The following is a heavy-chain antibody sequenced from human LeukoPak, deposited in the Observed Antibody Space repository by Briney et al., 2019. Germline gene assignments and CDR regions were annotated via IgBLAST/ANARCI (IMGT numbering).Heavy chain of an antibody. CDR2: ISGGGETT. Sequence: GGSLRLSCAASGFTFNNYAMIWLRQAPGKGLEWVSSISGGGETTYYADSAKGRFTISRDNSQNTLYLQMNSLRAEETAVYYCARDYADYVGYFFFDYWGQGTLVTVSS. D-gene: IGHD4-17*01. CDR1: GFTFNNYA. V-gene: IGHV3-23*01. CDR3: ARDYADYVGYFFFDY. J-gene: IGHJ4*02.